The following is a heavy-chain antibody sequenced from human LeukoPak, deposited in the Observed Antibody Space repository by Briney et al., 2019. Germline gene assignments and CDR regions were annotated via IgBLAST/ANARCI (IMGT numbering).Heavy chain of an antibody. Sequence: GASVKVSCKASGYTFTSYDINWVRQATGQGLEWMAYMNPSSGNTGYAQTFQGRVTITWNTSINTAYMELSSLRSDDTALYYCAREGFDVWGQGTVVTVSS. CDR3: AREGFDV. V-gene: IGHV1-8*03. CDR2: MNPSSGNT. CDR1: GYTFTSYD. J-gene: IGHJ3*01.